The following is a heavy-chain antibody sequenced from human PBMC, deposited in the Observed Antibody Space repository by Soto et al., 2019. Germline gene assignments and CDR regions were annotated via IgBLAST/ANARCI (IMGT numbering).Heavy chain of an antibody. CDR2: IYYSGST. J-gene: IGHJ4*02. Sequence: SETLSLTCTVSGGSISSYYWSWIRQPPGKGLEWIGYIYYSGSTNYNPSLKGRVTISVDTSKNQFSLKLSSVTAADTAVYYCSRSDGRYWGQGTLVTVSS. V-gene: IGHV4-59*01. CDR3: SRSDGRY. CDR1: GGSISSYY.